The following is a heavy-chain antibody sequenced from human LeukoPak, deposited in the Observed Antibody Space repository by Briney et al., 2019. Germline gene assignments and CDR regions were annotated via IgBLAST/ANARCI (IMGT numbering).Heavy chain of an antibody. CDR2: IYYSGST. V-gene: IGHV4-59*12. CDR3: ARGYGDYEYYFDY. J-gene: IGHJ4*02. Sequence: SETLSLTCTVSGGSISSYYWSWIRQPPGKGLEWIGYIYYSGSTNYNPSLKSRVTISVDTSKNQFSLKPSSVTAADTAVYYCARGYGDYEYYFDYWGQGTLVTVSS. CDR1: GGSISSYY. D-gene: IGHD4-17*01.